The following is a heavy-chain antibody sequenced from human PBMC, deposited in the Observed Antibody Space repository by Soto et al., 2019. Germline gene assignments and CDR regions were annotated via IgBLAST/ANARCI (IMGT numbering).Heavy chain of an antibody. Sequence: QVQLQESGPGLVKPSETLSLTCTVSGGSISSSYWSWIRQPPGKGLEWIGYIYYSGSTNYNPSLKSRVTISVDTSKNQFSLKLSSVTAADTAVYYCASSNPNKFGGVIAPDYWGQGTLVTVSS. CDR2: IYYSGST. J-gene: IGHJ4*02. D-gene: IGHD3-16*02. V-gene: IGHV4-59*01. CDR1: GGSISSSY. CDR3: ASSNPNKFGGVIAPDY.